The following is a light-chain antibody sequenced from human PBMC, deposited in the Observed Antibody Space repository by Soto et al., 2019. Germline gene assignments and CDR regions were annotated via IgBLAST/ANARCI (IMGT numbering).Light chain of an antibody. J-gene: IGKJ2*03. Sequence: DIQMTQSPSSLSASVGDRVTITCRASQSISNYLNWYQQKPGKAPNLLIYAASSLQSGVPSRFSGSGSGTDFILTISSLQPEDSATYDCQQTYSTPRFGQGTKLEIK. CDR1: QSISNY. V-gene: IGKV1-39*01. CDR3: QQTYSTPR. CDR2: AAS.